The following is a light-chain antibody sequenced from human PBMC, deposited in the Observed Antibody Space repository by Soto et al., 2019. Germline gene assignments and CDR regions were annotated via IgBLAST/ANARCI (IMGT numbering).Light chain of an antibody. CDR1: SSNIGAGYD. Sequence: QSVLTQPPSVSGAPGQRVTISCTGSSSNIGAGYDVQWYQQLPGTAPKLLIPGNYNRPSGVPDRFSGSKSGTSASLAITGLQAEDEADYYCQSYDSSLSGVVFGGGTKVTVL. CDR2: GNY. CDR3: QSYDSSLSGVV. J-gene: IGLJ2*01. V-gene: IGLV1-40*01.